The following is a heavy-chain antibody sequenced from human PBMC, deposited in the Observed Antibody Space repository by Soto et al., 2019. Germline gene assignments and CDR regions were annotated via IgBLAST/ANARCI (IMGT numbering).Heavy chain of an antibody. CDR3: ARNGVGDGCNPLYYYPMDL. CDR1: GYTFTIYT. J-gene: IGHJ6*02. Sequence: QVQLVQSGAEVKKPGASVKVSCKASGYTFTIYTISWVRQAPGQGLEWMGWISAHNGNTNYAENLQGRVTMTTDTSTSTAYMELSSLRSDDTAVYYCARNGVGDGCNPLYYYPMDLWGQGTTVTVSS. D-gene: IGHD2-8*01. CDR2: ISAHNGNT. V-gene: IGHV1-18*01.